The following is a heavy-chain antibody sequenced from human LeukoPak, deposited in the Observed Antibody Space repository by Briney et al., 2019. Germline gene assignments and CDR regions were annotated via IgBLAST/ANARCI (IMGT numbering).Heavy chain of an antibody. CDR2: IYYSGIT. CDR3: ARDLIRYSSSWGFFDY. Sequence: SETLSLTCSVSGGSISRSDYYWSWIRQPPGKGLEWIGYIYYSGITYYNPSLKSRVTISVDTSKNQFSLKLSSVTAADTAVYYCARDLIRYSSSWGFFDYWGQGTLVTVSS. CDR1: GGSISRSDYY. V-gene: IGHV4-30-4*01. D-gene: IGHD6-13*01. J-gene: IGHJ4*02.